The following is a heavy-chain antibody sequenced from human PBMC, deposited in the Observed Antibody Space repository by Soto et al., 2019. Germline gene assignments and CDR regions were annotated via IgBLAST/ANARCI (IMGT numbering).Heavy chain of an antibody. CDR1: GGSISSGGYS. CDR2: IYHSGST. V-gene: IGHV4-30-2*01. CDR3: AAGGGLPRYD. J-gene: IGHJ4*02. D-gene: IGHD5-12*01. Sequence: QLQLQESGSGLVKPSQTLSLTCAVSGGSISSGGYSWSWIRQPPGKGLEWIGYIYHSGSTYYNPSIXGXAXIXLDRSDNQLSLKRSSVTAADTAVYYCAAGGGLPRYDWGQRSLVTGSS.